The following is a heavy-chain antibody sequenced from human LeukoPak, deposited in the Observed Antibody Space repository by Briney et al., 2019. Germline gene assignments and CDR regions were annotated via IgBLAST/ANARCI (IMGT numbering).Heavy chain of an antibody. D-gene: IGHD6-13*01. CDR3: ARGEQQLVLYYYYYGMDV. CDR1: GYTFTGYY. V-gene: IGHV1-2*06. Sequence: ASVKVPCKASGYTFTGYYMHWVRQAPGQGLEWMGRINPNSGGTNYAQKFQGRVTMTRDTSISTAYMELSRLRSDDTAVYYCARGEQQLVLYYYYYGMDVWGQGTTVTVSS. J-gene: IGHJ6*02. CDR2: INPNSGGT.